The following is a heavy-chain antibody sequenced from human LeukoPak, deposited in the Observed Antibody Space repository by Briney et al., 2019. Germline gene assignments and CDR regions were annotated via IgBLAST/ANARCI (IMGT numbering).Heavy chain of an antibody. D-gene: IGHD6-13*01. CDR2: ISGSGGST. J-gene: IGHJ4*02. Sequence: QPGGSLRLSCAASGFTFSTYAMSWVRQAPGKGLEWVSAISGSGGSTYYADSVKGRLTISRDNSKNTLYLQMNSLRAEDTSIYFCAKALEQETVIALDSWGQGTLVTVSS. V-gene: IGHV3-23*01. CDR3: AKALEQETVIALDS. CDR1: GFTFSTYA.